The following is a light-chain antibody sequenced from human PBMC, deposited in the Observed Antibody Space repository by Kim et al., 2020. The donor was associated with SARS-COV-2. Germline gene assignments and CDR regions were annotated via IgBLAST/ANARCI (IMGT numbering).Light chain of an antibody. CDR3: SSYAGSNNVV. Sequence: QSVLTQPPSASGSPGQSVTISCTGTSSDVGGYNYVSWYQQHPGKAPKLMIYGVSKRPSGVPRRFSGSKSGNTASLTVSGLQAEDEADYYCSSYAGSNNVVFGGGTQLTVL. J-gene: IGLJ2*01. CDR1: SSDVGGYNY. CDR2: GVS. V-gene: IGLV2-8*01.